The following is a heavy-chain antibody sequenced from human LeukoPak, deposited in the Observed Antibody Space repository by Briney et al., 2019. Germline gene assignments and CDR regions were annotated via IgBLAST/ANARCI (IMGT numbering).Heavy chain of an antibody. CDR1: GGSISSYY. CDR3: ARGDILTGSYYFGY. V-gene: IGHV4-59*01. J-gene: IGHJ4*02. D-gene: IGHD3-9*01. Sequence: SETLSLTCTVSGGSISSYYWSWIRQLPGKGLEWIGYIYYSGSTNYNPSLKSRVTISVDTSKNQFFLKLSSVTAADTAVYYCARGDILTGSYYFGYWGQGTLVTVSS. CDR2: IYYSGST.